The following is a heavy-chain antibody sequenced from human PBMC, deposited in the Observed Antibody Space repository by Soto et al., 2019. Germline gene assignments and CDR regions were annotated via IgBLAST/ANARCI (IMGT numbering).Heavy chain of an antibody. CDR1: GFTFSNNW. Sequence: EVQLVESGGGLVQPGGSLRLSCAASGFTFSNNWMYWVRQAPGKGLEWVSRINSDGSVSSHADSVRGRLTISRDNVKNTLYLQMDSLRAEDTAVYFCARGDCVGGTCYSLAGSFFYYMDVWGKGTKVTVFS. V-gene: IGHV3-74*02. CDR2: INSDGSVS. CDR3: ARGDCVGGTCYSLAGSFFYYMDV. J-gene: IGHJ6*03. D-gene: IGHD2-15*01.